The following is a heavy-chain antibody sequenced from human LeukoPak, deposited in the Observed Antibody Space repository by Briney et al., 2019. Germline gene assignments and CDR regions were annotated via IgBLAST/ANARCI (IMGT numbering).Heavy chain of an antibody. CDR1: GFAFSSYA. J-gene: IGHJ4*02. V-gene: IGHV3-23*01. CDR2: TSGSGGNP. Sequence: PGGSLRLPCSASGFAFSSYAMSWVRQAPGKGLEWVSITSGSGGNPYYADSVKGRFTISRDNSKNTLYLHMNSLRAEDTALYYCAKDTGIILVRGAADYWGQGPLVTISS. D-gene: IGHD3-10*01. CDR3: AKDTGIILVRGAADY.